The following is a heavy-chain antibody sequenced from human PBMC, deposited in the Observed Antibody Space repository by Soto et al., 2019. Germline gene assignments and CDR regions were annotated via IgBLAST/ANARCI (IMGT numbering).Heavy chain of an antibody. CDR1: GGSISSYY. J-gene: IGHJ5*02. CDR3: ARGGWSDNWFVP. Sequence: PSETLSLTCTVSGGSISSYYWSWIRQTPGKGLEWIGYIYYSGSTYYNPSLKSRVTISVDTSKNQFSLKLSSVTAADTAVYYCARGGWSDNWFVPWGQGTLVTVSS. D-gene: IGHD6-19*01. V-gene: IGHV4-59*04. CDR2: IYYSGST.